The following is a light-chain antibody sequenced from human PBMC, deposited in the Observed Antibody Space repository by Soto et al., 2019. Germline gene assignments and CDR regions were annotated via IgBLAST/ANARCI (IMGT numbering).Light chain of an antibody. CDR2: GNS. CDR1: RSNIGAGYD. V-gene: IGLV1-40*01. Sequence: QSVLTQPPSVSGAPGQRVTISCSGSRSNIGAGYDVIWYQQLPGRATRLLIFGNSSRPSGVPDRFSASKAGTSASLAITGLQADDEADYYCQSYDTSLSGSIFAGGTKLTVL. CDR3: QSYDTSLSGSI. J-gene: IGLJ2*01.